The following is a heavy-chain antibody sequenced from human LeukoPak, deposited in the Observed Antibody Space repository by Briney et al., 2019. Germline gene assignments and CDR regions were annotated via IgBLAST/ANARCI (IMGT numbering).Heavy chain of an antibody. CDR3: ARLYGKNYDTDAFDI. Sequence: LLIFCFRSLYSLPTSFLGWVCFMTFHRPQPPNIIYPGDSDTRYSPSFQGQVTISADKSISTAYLQWSSLKASDTAMYYCARLYGKNYDTDAFDIWGQGTMVTVSS. D-gene: IGHD3-22*01. J-gene: IGHJ3*02. CDR2: IYPGDSDT. CDR1: LYSLPTSF. V-gene: IGHV5-51*01.